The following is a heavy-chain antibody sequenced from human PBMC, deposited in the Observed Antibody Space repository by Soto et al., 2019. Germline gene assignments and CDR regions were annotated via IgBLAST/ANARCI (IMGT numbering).Heavy chain of an antibody. D-gene: IGHD3-16*01. Sequence: QVQLVESGGGVVQPGRSLRLSCAASGFTFSSYGMHWVRQAPGKGLEWVAVISYEGSNKYYADSVKGRFTISRDNSKRTLYLHMNSLRAEDTAVYYCAKGSFRIDYWGQGTLVTVSS. CDR1: GFTFSSYG. CDR3: AKGSFRIDY. J-gene: IGHJ4*02. CDR2: ISYEGSNK. V-gene: IGHV3-30*18.